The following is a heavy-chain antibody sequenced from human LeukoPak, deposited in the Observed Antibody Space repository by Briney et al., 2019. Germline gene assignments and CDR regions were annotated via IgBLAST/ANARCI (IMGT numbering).Heavy chain of an antibody. CDR2: ISAHNNNT. V-gene: IGHV1-18*01. D-gene: IGHD3-9*01. CDR3: AGGILTGCLDY. CDR1: GYSLTNYG. Sequence: ASVKVSCKPSGYSLTNYGISWVRQAPGQGLEWRGWISAHNNNTKYAKKFQGRVTMTRDTSISTAYMELSRLRSDDTAVYYCAGGILTGCLDYWGQGTLVTVSS. J-gene: IGHJ4*02.